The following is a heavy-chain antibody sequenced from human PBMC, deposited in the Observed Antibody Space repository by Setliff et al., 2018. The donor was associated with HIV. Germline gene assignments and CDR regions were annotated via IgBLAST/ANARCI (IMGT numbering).Heavy chain of an antibody. Sequence: ASVKVSCQPSGGTFSSYAITWVRQAPGQGLEWMGWISGYNGNTKYAQNMQGRVTMTTDTSTTTAYMELRSLRSDDTAVYYCATITVAGTGAFDIWGQGTMVTVSS. V-gene: IGHV1-18*01. D-gene: IGHD6-19*01. J-gene: IGHJ3*02. CDR1: GGTFSSYA. CDR3: ATITVAGTGAFDI. CDR2: ISGYNGNT.